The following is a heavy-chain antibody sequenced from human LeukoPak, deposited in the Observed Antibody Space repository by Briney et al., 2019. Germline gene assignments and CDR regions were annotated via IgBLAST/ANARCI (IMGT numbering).Heavy chain of an antibody. CDR3: AREIYCSSTSCYIV. CDR2: INSDGSST. D-gene: IGHD2-2*02. CDR1: GFTFSSYW. Sequence: GGSLRLSCAASGFTFSSYWMHWVRQAPGKGLVWVSRINSDGSSTNYADSVKGRFTISRDNAKNSLYLQMNSLRAEDTAVYYCAREIYCSSTSCYIVWGQGTTVTVSS. J-gene: IGHJ6*02. V-gene: IGHV3-74*01.